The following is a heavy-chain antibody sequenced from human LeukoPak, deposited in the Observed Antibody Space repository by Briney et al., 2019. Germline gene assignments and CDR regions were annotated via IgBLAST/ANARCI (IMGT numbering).Heavy chain of an antibody. CDR3: ARDDSGWYLY. CDR2: INPNSGGT. Sequence: EASVKVSCKASGYTFTSYGISWVRQAPGQGLEWMGWINPNSGGTNYAQKFQGRVTMTRDTSISTAYMELSRLRSDDTAVYYCARDDSGWYLYWGQGTLVTVSS. V-gene: IGHV1-2*02. CDR1: GYTFTSYG. D-gene: IGHD6-19*01. J-gene: IGHJ4*02.